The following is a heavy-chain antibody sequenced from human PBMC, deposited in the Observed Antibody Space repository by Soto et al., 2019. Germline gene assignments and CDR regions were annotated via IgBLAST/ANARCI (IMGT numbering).Heavy chain of an antibody. J-gene: IGHJ4*02. D-gene: IGHD3-10*01. CDR3: ARALFYYGQD. CDR2: IYYSGST. V-gene: IGHV4-59*08. Sequence: SETLSLTCTVSGGSISSYYLSWIRQPPGKGLEWIGYIYYSGSTNYNPSLKSRVTISVDTSKNQFSLKLSSVTAADTAVYYCARALFYYGQDWGQGTPVTVSS. CDR1: GGSISSYY.